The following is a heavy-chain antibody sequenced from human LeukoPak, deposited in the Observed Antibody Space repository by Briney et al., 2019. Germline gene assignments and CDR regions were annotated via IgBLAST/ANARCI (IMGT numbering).Heavy chain of an antibody. CDR3: ARNVATIHYYYYYMDV. Sequence: GASVKVSCKASGGTFSSHAISWVRQAPGQGLEWMGGIIPIFGTANYAQKFQGRVTITADKSTSTAYMELSSLRSEDTAVYYCARNVATIHYYYYYMDVWGKGTTVTVSS. D-gene: IGHD5-12*01. J-gene: IGHJ6*03. V-gene: IGHV1-69*06. CDR1: GGTFSSHA. CDR2: IIPIFGTA.